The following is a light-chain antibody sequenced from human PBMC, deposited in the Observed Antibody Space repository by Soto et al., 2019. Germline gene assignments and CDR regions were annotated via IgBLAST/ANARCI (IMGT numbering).Light chain of an antibody. J-gene: IGKJ5*01. CDR3: EQYFISIT. V-gene: IGKV3-20*01. CDR2: GTS. CDR1: QSVPRSY. Sequence: NVLTKSPGTLSLTPGERATRSCRASQSVPRSYLAWYQQKPGQAPRLLIYGTSSRATGIPDRFSGSGSGTDFTLTICRLEPEDIAVFYCEQYFISITFGQGGLLEIK.